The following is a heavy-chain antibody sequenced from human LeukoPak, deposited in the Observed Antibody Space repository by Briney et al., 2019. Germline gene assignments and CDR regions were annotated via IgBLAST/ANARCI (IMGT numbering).Heavy chain of an antibody. Sequence: ASVKVSCKASGYTFTGYYMHWVRQAPGQGLEWMGRINPNSGGTNYAQKFQGRVTMTRDTSISTAYMELSRLRSDDTAVYYCARVLGYSSLYYFDYWGQGTLVTVSS. CDR2: INPNSGGT. J-gene: IGHJ4*02. CDR1: GYTFTGYY. V-gene: IGHV1-2*06. D-gene: IGHD5-18*01. CDR3: ARVLGYSSLYYFDY.